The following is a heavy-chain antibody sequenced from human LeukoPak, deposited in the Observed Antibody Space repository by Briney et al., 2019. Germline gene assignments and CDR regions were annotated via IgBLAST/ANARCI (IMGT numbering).Heavy chain of an antibody. D-gene: IGHD2-15*01. V-gene: IGHV4-59*12. Sequence: KSSETLSLTCTVSGGSISSYYWSWIRQPPGKGLEWIGYIYYSGSTNYNPSLKSRVTISVDTSKNQFSLKLSSVTAADTAVYYCARDSIVVVVGGSPGDYWGQGTLVTVSS. CDR2: IYYSGST. CDR1: GGSISSYY. CDR3: ARDSIVVVVGGSPGDY. J-gene: IGHJ4*02.